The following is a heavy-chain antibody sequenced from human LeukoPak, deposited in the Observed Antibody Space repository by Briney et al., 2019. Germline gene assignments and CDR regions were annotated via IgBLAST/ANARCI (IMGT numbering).Heavy chain of an antibody. D-gene: IGHD2-2*01. J-gene: IGHJ4*02. CDR2: IIPIFGTA. CDR1: GGTFSSYA. Sequence: ASVKVSCKASGGTFSSYAISWVRQAPGQGLEWMGGIIPIFGTANYAQKFQGRVTITADESTSTAYMELSSLRSEDTAVYYCARDPPLDASSSTYFDYWGQGTLVTVSS. V-gene: IGHV1-69*13. CDR3: ARDPPLDASSSTYFDY.